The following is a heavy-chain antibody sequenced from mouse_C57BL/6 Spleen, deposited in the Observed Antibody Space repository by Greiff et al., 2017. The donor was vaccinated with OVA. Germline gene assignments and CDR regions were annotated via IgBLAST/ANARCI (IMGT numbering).Heavy chain of an antibody. J-gene: IGHJ3*01. CDR3: ARGPGSSSFAY. CDR2: IYPYDSET. V-gene: IGHV1-61*01. D-gene: IGHD1-1*01. CDR1: GYNFTSDW. Sequence: QVQLQQPGAELVRPGSSVKLSCKASGYNFTSDWMDWVKQRPGQGLEWIGNIYPYDSETQYNQKFKDKATLTVDTSSSTAYMQLSSLTSEDSAVYYCARGPGSSSFAYWGQGTLVTVSA.